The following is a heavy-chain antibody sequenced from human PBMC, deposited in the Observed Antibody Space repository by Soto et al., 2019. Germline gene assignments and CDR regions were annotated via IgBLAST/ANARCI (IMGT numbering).Heavy chain of an antibody. CDR3: ARALGAVAGTNHGSYGMDV. V-gene: IGHV3-13*05. CDR2: IGTAGDP. CDR1: GFTFSSYD. D-gene: IGHD6-19*01. Sequence: QPGGSLRLSCAASGFTFSSYDMHWVRQATGKGLEWVSAIGTAGDPYYPGSVKGRFTISRENAKNSLYLQMNSLRAGDTAVYYCARALGAVAGTNHGSYGMDVWGQGTTVTVSS. J-gene: IGHJ6*02.